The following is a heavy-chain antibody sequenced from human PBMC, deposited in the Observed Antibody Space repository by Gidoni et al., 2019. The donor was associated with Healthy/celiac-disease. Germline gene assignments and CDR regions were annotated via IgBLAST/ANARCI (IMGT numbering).Heavy chain of an antibody. CDR3: ARGRRDGFNWFDP. CDR2: IYYSGST. Sequence: QVQLQESGPGLVKPSETLSLTCTVSGGSISSYYWSWIRQPPGKGLEWIGYIYYSGSTNYNPSLKSRVTISVDTSKNQFSLKLSSVTAADTAVYYCARGRRDGFNWFDPWGQGTLVTVSS. D-gene: IGHD5-12*01. CDR1: GGSISSYY. J-gene: IGHJ5*02. V-gene: IGHV4-59*01.